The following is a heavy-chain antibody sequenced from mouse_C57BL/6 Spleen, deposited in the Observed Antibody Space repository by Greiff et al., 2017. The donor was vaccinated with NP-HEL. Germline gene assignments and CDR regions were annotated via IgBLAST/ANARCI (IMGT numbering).Heavy chain of an antibody. D-gene: IGHD1-1*01. J-gene: IGHJ4*01. CDR2: IYPSDSET. CDR3: AREVVARSYAMDY. CDR1: GYTFTSYW. Sequence: QVQLKQPGAELVRPGSSVKLSCKASGYTFTSYWMDWVKQRPGQGLEWIGNIYPSDSETHYNQKFKDKATLTVDKSSSTAYMQLSSLTSEDSAVYYCAREVVARSYAMDYWGQGTSVTVSS. V-gene: IGHV1-61*01.